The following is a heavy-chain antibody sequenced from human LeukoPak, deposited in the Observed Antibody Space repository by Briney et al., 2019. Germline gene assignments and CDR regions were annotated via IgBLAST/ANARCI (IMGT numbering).Heavy chain of an antibody. V-gene: IGHV4-38-2*02. Sequence: PSETLSLTCTVSGYSISSGYYWGWIRQPPGKGLEWIGSIYHSGSTYYNPPLKSRVTISVDTSKNQFSLKLSSVTAADTAVYYCARSSWSLFDYWGQGTLVTVSS. CDR2: IYHSGST. J-gene: IGHJ4*02. D-gene: IGHD1-26*01. CDR1: GYSISSGYY. CDR3: ARSSWSLFDY.